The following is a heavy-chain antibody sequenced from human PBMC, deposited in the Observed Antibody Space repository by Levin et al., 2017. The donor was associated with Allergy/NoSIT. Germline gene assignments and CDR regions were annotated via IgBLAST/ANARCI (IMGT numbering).Heavy chain of an antibody. V-gene: IGHV7-4-1*02. Sequence: GESLKISCKASGYIFVRYAMNWVRQAPGQGLEWMGWINTNSGNPTYAQGFTGRFVFSLDTSVSTAYLQISSLKAEDTAVYYCARDPATANFDFDIWGQGTMVTVSS. D-gene: IGHD2-15*01. CDR3: ARDPATANFDFDI. J-gene: IGHJ3*02. CDR1: GYIFVRYA. CDR2: INTNSGNP.